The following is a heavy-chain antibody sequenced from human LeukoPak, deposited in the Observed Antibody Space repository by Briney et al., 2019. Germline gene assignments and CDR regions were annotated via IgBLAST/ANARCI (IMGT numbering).Heavy chain of an antibody. Sequence: GASVKVSCKASGYTFTSYDINWVRQATGQGLEWMGWMNPNSGNTGYAQKFQGRVTMTRNTSISTAYMVLSSLRSEDTAVYYCARGRSQAPYCSGGSCYFDPWGKGTLVTVSS. D-gene: IGHD2-15*01. CDR2: MNPNSGNT. CDR3: ARGRSQAPYCSGGSCYFDP. V-gene: IGHV1-8*01. CDR1: GYTFTSYD. J-gene: IGHJ5*02.